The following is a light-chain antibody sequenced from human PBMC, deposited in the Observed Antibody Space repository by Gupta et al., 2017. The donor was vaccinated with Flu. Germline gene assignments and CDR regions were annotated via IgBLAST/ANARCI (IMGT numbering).Light chain of an antibody. Sequence: KITISCSGSNSNIGTNYVHWYQQLPGTAPKLLIYENNKRPSGIPDRFSGSKSGTSATLGITGLQTADEADYYCGTWDSGLSGGVFGTGTKVTVL. CDR2: ENN. J-gene: IGLJ1*01. CDR3: GTWDSGLSGGV. V-gene: IGLV1-51*02. CDR1: NSNIGTNY.